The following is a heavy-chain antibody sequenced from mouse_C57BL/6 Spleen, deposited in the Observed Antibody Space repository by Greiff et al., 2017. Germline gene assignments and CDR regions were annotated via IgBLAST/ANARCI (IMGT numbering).Heavy chain of an antibody. J-gene: IGHJ4*01. CDR1: GYTFTSYW. D-gene: IGHD3-3*01. CDR3: ARAFSRTMDY. CDR2: IDPSDSET. V-gene: IGHV1-52*01. Sequence: VKLQQPGAELVRPGSSVKLSCKASGYTFTSYWMHWVKQRPIQGLEWIGNIDPSDSETHYNQKFKDKATLTVDKSSSTAYMQLSSLTSEDSAVYYCARAFSRTMDYWGQGTSVTVSS.